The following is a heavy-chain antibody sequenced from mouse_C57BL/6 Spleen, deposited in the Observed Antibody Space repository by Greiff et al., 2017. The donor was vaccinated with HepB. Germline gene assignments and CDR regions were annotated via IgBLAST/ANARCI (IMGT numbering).Heavy chain of an antibody. D-gene: IGHD2-4*01. V-gene: IGHV5-9*01. CDR3: ARHRVGDYDGFAY. J-gene: IGHJ3*01. CDR2: ISGGGGNT. CDR1: GFTFSSYT. Sequence: EVKLMESGGGLVKPGGSLKLSCAASGFTFSSYTMSWVRQTPEKRLEWVATISGGGGNTYYPDSVKGRFTISRDNAKNTLYLQMSSLRSEDTALYYCARHRVGDYDGFAYWGQGTLVTVSA.